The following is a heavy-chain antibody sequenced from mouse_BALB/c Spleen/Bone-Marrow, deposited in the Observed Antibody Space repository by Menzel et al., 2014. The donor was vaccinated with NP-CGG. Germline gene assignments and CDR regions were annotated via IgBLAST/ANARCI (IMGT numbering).Heavy chain of an antibody. J-gene: IGHJ4*01. CDR2: INPNNGGT. CDR1: GYTFTEDT. Sequence: EVQLQQSGPELVKPGASVKISCETSGYTFTEDTMHWVKQSHGKSLEWIGGINPNNGGTTYNQKLKGKATLTVDKSSSTHYMELSRLTSEDSAVYYCARSWNYYVMDYWGQGTSVTVSS. CDR3: ARSWNYYVMDY. V-gene: IGHV1-18*01.